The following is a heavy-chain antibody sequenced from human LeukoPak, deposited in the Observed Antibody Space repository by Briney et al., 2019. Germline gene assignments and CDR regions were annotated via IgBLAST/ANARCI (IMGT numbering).Heavy chain of an antibody. V-gene: IGHV4-59*01. CDR1: GASISSYY. CDR2: IYYSGST. J-gene: IGHJ5*02. D-gene: IGHD2-2*01. Sequence: SETLSLTCTVAGASISSYYWSWIRQPPGKGLEWIGYIYYSGSTNYNPSLKSRVTISVDTSKNQFSLKLSSVTAADTAVYYCARELLLRFDPWGQGTLVTVSS. CDR3: ARELLLRFDP.